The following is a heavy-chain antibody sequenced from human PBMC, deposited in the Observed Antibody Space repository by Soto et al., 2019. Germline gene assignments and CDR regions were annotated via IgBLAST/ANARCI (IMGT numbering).Heavy chain of an antibody. CDR2: INPNSGGT. V-gene: IGHV1-2*02. D-gene: IGHD3-10*01. Sequence: ASVKVSCKASGYTFTGYYMHWVRQAPGQGLEWMGWINPNSGGTNYAQKFQGRVTMTRDTSISTAYMELSRLRSDDTAVYYCAREQLWFGELLYPYYYYGMDVWGQGITVSVS. CDR3: AREQLWFGELLYPYYYYGMDV. J-gene: IGHJ6*02. CDR1: GYTFTGYY.